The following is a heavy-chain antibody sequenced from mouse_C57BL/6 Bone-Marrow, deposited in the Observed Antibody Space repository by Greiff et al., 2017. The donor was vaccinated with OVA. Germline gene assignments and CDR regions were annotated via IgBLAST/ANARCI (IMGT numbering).Heavy chain of an antibody. J-gene: IGHJ2*01. V-gene: IGHV3-6*01. CDR2: ISYDGSN. CDR3: AREISSHYFDY. Sequence: EVQLQESGPGLVKPSQSLSLTCSVTGYSITSGYYWNWIRQFPGNKLEWMGYISYDGSNNYNPSLKNRISITRDTSKNQFFLKLNSVTTEDTATYYCAREISSHYFDYWGQGTTLTVSS. CDR1: GYSITSGYY. D-gene: IGHD1-1*01.